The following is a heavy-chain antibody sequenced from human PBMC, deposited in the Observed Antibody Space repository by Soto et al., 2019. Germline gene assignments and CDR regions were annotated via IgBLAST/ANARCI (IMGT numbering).Heavy chain of an antibody. CDR1: GYTFTSYA. D-gene: IGHD6-19*01. J-gene: IGHJ4*02. V-gene: IGHV1-3*01. CDR2: INAGNGNT. CDR3: ARVYSSGWSIDY. Sequence: QVQLVQSGAEVKKHGSSVKVSCKASGYTFTSYAMHWGRQAPGQRLAWMGWINAGNGNTKYSQKFQGRGTITRDTSASKAYMELSSLRSEDTAVYYCARVYSSGWSIDYWGQGTLVTVSS.